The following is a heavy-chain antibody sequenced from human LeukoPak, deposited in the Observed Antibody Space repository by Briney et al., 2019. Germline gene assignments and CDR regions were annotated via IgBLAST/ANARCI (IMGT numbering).Heavy chain of an antibody. CDR1: GGSISSGGYY. CDR2: IYYSGST. D-gene: IGHD6-13*01. V-gene: IGHV4-31*03. J-gene: IGHJ4*02. CDR3: ARSEYSSSWALFDY. Sequence: SETLSLTCTVSGGSISSGGYYWSWIRQHPGKGLEWIGYIYYSGSTYYNPSLKSRVTISVDTSKNQFSLKLSSVTAADTAVYYCARSEYSSSWALFDYWGQGTLVTVSS.